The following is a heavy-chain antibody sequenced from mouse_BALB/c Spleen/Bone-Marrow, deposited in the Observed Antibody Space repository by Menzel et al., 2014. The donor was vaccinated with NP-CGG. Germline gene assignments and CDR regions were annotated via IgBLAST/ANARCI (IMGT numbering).Heavy chain of an antibody. D-gene: IGHD1-1*01. V-gene: IGHV14-3*02. CDR3: ARYYYGFYFDY. Sequence: VQLQQSGAELVKPGASVKLSCTASGFNIKDTYMHWVKQRPEQGLEWIGRIDPANGNTKYDPKFQGKATITADTSSNTAYLQLSSLTSEDTAVYYCARYYYGFYFDYWGQGTTLTVFS. CDR2: IDPANGNT. CDR1: GFNIKDTY. J-gene: IGHJ2*01.